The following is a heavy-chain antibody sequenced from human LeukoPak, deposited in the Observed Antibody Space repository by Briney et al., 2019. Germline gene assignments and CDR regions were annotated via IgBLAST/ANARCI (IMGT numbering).Heavy chain of an antibody. CDR3: AISGLGFGEFRGLDY. Sequence: GWSVRLSCAASGFNVSNNYMNWVRQAPGKGLEGVSVIFSSDPTYYADSVKGRFTISRDTPKNALYLQMNSLRAEDTAVYYCAISGLGFGEFRGLDYWGQGTLVTVSS. J-gene: IGHJ4*02. CDR1: GFNVSNNY. V-gene: IGHV3-53*01. CDR2: IFSSDPT. D-gene: IGHD3-10*01.